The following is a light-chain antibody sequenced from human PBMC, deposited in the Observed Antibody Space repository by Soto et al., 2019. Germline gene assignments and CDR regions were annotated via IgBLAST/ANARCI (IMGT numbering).Light chain of an antibody. J-gene: IGKJ5*01. CDR1: QSVSSAY. Sequence: EVVLTQSPVTLSLSQGERATLSCRASQSVSSAYLAWYQQKPGQAPRPLIYDVSSRATGVPDRFSGSGSATDFTLTISSLEPEDFAVYYCQQYGRSPTFGQGTRLEIK. V-gene: IGKV3-20*01. CDR2: DVS. CDR3: QQYGRSPT.